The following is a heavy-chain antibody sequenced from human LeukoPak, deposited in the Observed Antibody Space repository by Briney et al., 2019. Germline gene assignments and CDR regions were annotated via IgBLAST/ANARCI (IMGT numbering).Heavy chain of an antibody. CDR1: GFTFSSYT. D-gene: IGHD3-10*01. CDR2: IYSGGST. J-gene: IGHJ3*02. V-gene: IGHV3-66*01. Sequence: HPGGSLRLSCAASGFTFSSYTMSWVRQAPGKGLEWVSVIYSGGSTYYADSVKGRFTISRDNSKNTLYLQMNSLRAEDTAVYYCAVAYYYGSGDAFDIWGQGTKVTVSS. CDR3: AVAYYYGSGDAFDI.